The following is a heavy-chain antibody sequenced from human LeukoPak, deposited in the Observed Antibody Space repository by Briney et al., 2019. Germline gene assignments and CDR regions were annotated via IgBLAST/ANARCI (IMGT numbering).Heavy chain of an antibody. V-gene: IGHV3-7*04. J-gene: IGHJ1*01. D-gene: IGHD6-13*01. Sequence: GGSPRLSCAASGFTLRSYWTSWVRQAPGRGLEWVANIKQDRSEKYYVDSVTGRFTNPRDNAKNSMDLQMNSLRAEDTALYYCARDMGHGTWYGAEYFQHWGQGTLVTVSS. CDR3: ARDMGHGTWYGAEYFQH. CDR2: IKQDRSEK. CDR1: GFTLRSYW.